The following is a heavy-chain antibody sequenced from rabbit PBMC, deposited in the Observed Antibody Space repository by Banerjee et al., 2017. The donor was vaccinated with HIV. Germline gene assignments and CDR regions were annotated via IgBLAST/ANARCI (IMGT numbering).Heavy chain of an antibody. CDR3: ARDLTGIIGWNFNL. D-gene: IGHD1-1*01. CDR2: ISTGDGRT. V-gene: IGHV1S47*01. CDR1: GIDFSNYG. J-gene: IGHJ4*01. Sequence: QEQLVESGGGLVKPEGSLTLTCKASGIDFSNYGISWVRQAPGKGLEWIACISTGDGRTYYASCAKGRFTISLDNVQNTVFLQMTSLTAADTATYFCARDLTGIIGWNFNLWGQGTLVTVS.